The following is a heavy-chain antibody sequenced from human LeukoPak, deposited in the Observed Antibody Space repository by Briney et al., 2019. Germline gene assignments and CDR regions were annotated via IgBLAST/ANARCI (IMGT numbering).Heavy chain of an antibody. V-gene: IGHV1-69*13. CDR2: IIPIFGTA. D-gene: IGHD6-6*01. J-gene: IGHJ6*02. Sequence: SVKVSCKASGYTFSSYGISWVRQAPGQGLEWMGGIIPIFGTANYAQKFQGRVTITADESTSTAYMELSSLRSEDTAVYYCARLDEYSSSSRYYGMDVWGQGTTVTVSS. CDR1: GYTFSSYG. CDR3: ARLDEYSSSSRYYGMDV.